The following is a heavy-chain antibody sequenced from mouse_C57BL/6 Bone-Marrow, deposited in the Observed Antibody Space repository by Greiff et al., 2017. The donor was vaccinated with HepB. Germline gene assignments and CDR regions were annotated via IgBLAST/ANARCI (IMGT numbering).Heavy chain of an antibody. D-gene: IGHD4-1*01. V-gene: IGHV1-54*01. CDR3: ARGLGKDRFDY. J-gene: IGHJ2*01. CDR1: GYAFTNYL. Sequence: VHLVESGAELVRPGTSVKVSCKASGYAFTNYLIEWVKQRPGQGLEWIGVINPGSGGTNYNEKFKGKATLTADKSSSTAYMQLSSLTSEDSAVYFCARGLGKDRFDYWGQGTTLTVSS. CDR2: INPGSGGT.